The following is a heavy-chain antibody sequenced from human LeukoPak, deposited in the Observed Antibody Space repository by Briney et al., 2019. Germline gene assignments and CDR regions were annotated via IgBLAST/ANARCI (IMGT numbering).Heavy chain of an antibody. D-gene: IGHD6-6*01. CDR1: EFTFKVYS. V-gene: IGHV3-23*01. Sequence: GGSLRLSCVASEFTFKVYSMHWVRQAPGKGLEWVSTINNVGSETYYADSVRGRFTTPRDNSKNTVYLQMNSLRVEDTAVYYCAKGEYSSSSYYFDYWGQGTLVTVSS. J-gene: IGHJ4*02. CDR3: AKGEYSSSSYYFDY. CDR2: INNVGSET.